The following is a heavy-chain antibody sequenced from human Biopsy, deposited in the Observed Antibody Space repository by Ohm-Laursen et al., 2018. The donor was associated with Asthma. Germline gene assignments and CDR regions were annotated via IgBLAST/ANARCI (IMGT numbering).Heavy chain of an antibody. Sequence: SSVKVSCKTSGYTFNSAGIAWVRQAPGQGLEWMGWISVYNGNTKVAQKLQDRVTMITDTSTSTAYMELRSLRSDDTAAYFCARAVDYSHYYGIDVWGQGTTVTVS. D-gene: IGHD3-10*01. J-gene: IGHJ6*02. CDR2: ISVYNGNT. CDR1: GYTFNSAG. V-gene: IGHV1-18*01. CDR3: ARAVDYSHYYGIDV.